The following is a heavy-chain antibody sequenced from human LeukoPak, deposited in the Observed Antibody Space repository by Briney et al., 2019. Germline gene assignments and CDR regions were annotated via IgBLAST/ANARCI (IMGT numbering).Heavy chain of an antibody. CDR2: INSDGSST. CDR3: ARGEALGAFDY. J-gene: IGHJ4*02. Sequence: GGSLRLSCAASGFTFSSYWMHWVRQAPGKGLVWVSRINSDGSSTSYADSVKGRFTISGDNAKNTLYLQMNSLRAEDTAVYYCARGEALGAFDYWGQGTLVTVSS. CDR1: GFTFSSYW. V-gene: IGHV3-74*01. D-gene: IGHD1-26*01.